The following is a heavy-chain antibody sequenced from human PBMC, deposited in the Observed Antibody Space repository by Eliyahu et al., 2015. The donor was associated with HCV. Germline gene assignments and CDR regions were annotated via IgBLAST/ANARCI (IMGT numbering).Heavy chain of an antibody. CDR3: AKDVRSSWSRVENFDY. J-gene: IGHJ4*02. V-gene: IGHV3-30*18. CDR1: GFTFSXYG. Sequence: QVQLVESGGGVVQPGRSLRLSCAASGFTFSXYGMHWVRQAPGKGAEWVAVISYDGSNKYYADSVKGRFTISRDNSKNTLYLQMSSLRAEDTAVYYCAKDVRSSWSRVENFDYWGQGTLVTVSS. D-gene: IGHD6-13*01. CDR2: ISYDGSNK.